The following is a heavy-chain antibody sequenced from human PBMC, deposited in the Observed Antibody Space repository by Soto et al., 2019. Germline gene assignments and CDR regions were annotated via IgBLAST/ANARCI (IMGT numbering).Heavy chain of an antibody. V-gene: IGHV1-18*01. CDR2: ISADSGYT. Sequence: QIQLVQFGGEVARPGASVTVSCEASGYIFTTYGLSWVRQTPAHGLEWMGWISADSGYTQYAQFFQGRVTMTRDTSRNTGYMTLRDLISHDTGIYYCARDRPPGSIYGMDAWGQGTAVTVSS. CDR3: ARDRPPGSIYGMDA. CDR1: GYIFTTYG. J-gene: IGHJ6*02.